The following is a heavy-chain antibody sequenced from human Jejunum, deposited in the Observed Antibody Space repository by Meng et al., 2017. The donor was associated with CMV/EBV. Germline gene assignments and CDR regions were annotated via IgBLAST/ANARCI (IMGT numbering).Heavy chain of an antibody. V-gene: IGHV3-74*01. J-gene: IGHJ4*02. CDR1: GFTFDIYW. D-gene: IGHD3-3*01. Sequence: CAASGFTFDIYWMHWVRHAPGKGLVWVSRINPDGTTTNYADSVKGRFTISRDNAKNTLYLQMSGLRVEDTAVYYCARDWSGYIDYWGQGNLVTVSS. CDR2: INPDGTTT. CDR3: ARDWSGYIDY.